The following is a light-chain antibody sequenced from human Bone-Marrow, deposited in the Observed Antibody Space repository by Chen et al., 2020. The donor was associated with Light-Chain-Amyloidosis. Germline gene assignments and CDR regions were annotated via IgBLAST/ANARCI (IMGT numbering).Light chain of an antibody. CDR1: ALPKQY. V-gene: IGLV3-25*03. Sequence: SYELTQPPSVSVSPGQTARITCSGDALPKQYASWYKQRPGQAPVLRLYKDRERPSGMPERFSGSNSGTTVTLTISRVQAEDVTDYHCRSADSSDTDTVFGGGTKLTVL. CDR2: KDR. CDR3: RSADSSDTDTV. J-gene: IGLJ2*01.